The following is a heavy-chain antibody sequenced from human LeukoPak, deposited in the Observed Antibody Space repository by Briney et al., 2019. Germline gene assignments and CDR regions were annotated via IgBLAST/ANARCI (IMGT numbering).Heavy chain of an antibody. CDR3: AKGNYNWNYNDAFDI. Sequence: GGSLRLSCAASGFTFDDYAMHWVRQAPGKGLEWVSGISWNSGSIGYADSVKGRFTISRDNAKNSLYLQMNSLRAEDMALYYCAKGNYNWNYNDAFDIWGQGTMVTVSS. J-gene: IGHJ3*02. D-gene: IGHD1-7*01. CDR1: GFTFDDYA. V-gene: IGHV3-9*03. CDR2: ISWNSGSI.